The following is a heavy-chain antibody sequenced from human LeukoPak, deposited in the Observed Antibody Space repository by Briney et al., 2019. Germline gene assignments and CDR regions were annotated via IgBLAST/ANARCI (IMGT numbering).Heavy chain of an antibody. J-gene: IGHJ4*02. CDR2: INGDGTII. CDR3: AKDDRIQTRRYSYNY. D-gene: IGHD5-18*01. CDR1: GFTFSSFY. Sequence: GGSLRLSCAASGFTFSSFYMHWVRQAPGKGLVWVSRINGDGTIINYADSVKGRFTISRDNSMNTLYLQMNSLRAEDTAVYYCAKDDRIQTRRYSYNYWGQGTLVTVSS. V-gene: IGHV3-74*01.